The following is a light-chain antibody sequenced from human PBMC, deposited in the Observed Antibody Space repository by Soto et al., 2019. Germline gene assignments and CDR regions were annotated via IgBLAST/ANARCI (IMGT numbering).Light chain of an antibody. CDR2: SAS. CDR1: QSLLSSSNNKNY. CDR3: QQYYGSPIT. V-gene: IGKV4-1*01. J-gene: IGKJ3*01. Sequence: DIVMTQSPNSLAVSLGERATINCKSSQSLLSSSNNKNYLAWFQQKPGQAPKLLISSASTRYSGVPARFSGSGSGTDFTLTISSLQADDVAVYYCQQYYGSPITFGPGTKLEIK.